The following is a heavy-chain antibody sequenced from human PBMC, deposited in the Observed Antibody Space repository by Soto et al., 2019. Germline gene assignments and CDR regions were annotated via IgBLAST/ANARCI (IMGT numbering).Heavy chain of an antibody. V-gene: IGHV4-34*01. D-gene: IGHD5-18*01. CDR2: INHSGST. J-gene: IGHJ4*02. CDR3: ATGRPYSYGFDY. CDR1: GGSFSGYY. Sequence: SETLSLTCAVYGGSFSGYYWSWIRQPPGKGLEWIGEINHSGSTNYNPSLKSRVTISVDTSKNQFSLKLSSVTAADTAVYYCATGRPYSYGFDYWGQGTLVTVSS.